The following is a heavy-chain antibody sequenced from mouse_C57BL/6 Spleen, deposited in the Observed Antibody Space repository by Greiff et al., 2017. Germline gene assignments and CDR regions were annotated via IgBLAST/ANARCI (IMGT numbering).Heavy chain of an antibody. CDR3: ARGLLYGAMDY. CDR2: ISYDGSN. CDR1: GYSITSGYY. Sequence: EVQLVESGPGLVKPSQSLSLTCSVTGYSITSGYYWNWIRQFPGNKLEWMGYISYDGSNNYNPSLKNRISITRDTSKNQFFLKLNSVTTEDTATYYCARGLLYGAMDYWGQGTSVTVSS. D-gene: IGHD2-12*01. V-gene: IGHV3-6*01. J-gene: IGHJ4*01.